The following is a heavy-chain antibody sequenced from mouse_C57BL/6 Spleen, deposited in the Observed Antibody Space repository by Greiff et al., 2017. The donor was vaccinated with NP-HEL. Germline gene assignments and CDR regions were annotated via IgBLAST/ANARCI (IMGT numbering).Heavy chain of an antibody. CDR3: ARDTTVVAPYAMDY. CDR1: CFTIKNTY. D-gene: IGHD1-1*01. V-gene: IGHV14-3*01. CDR2: IDPAHGYT. J-gene: IGHJ4*01. Sequence: VQLKESVAELVRPGASVKLSCTASCFTIKNTYMHWVKQRPEQGLEWIGKIDPAHGYTKYAPTFQGKATITADTSSNTAYLQLSSLTSEDTAIYYCARDTTVVAPYAMDYWGQGTSVTVSS.